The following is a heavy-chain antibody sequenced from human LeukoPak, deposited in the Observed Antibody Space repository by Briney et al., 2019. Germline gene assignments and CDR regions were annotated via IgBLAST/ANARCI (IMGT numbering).Heavy chain of an antibody. V-gene: IGHV1-2*02. CDR2: INPNSGGT. J-gene: IGHJ4*02. D-gene: IGHD3-9*01. CDR3: ARDPILRYFDWLLYFDY. CDR1: GHTFTGYY. Sequence: ASVKVSCKASGHTFTGYYMHWVRQAPGQGLEWMGWINPNSGGTNYAQKFQGRVTMTRDTSISTAYMELSRLRSDDTAVYYCARDPILRYFDWLLYFDYWGQGTLVTVSS.